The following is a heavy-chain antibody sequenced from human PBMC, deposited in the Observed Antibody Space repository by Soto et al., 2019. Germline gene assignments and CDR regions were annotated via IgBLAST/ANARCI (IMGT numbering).Heavy chain of an antibody. Sequence: PGGAPRLSWKASGFSFSTYSLSWGRQAPGKGLEWVSGFRASGDSTYYADSVEGRFTISRDNSKNTLYLQMNSLRAEDTAVYYCAKGDYYYYYGMDVWGQGTTVTVSS. CDR1: GFSFSTYS. CDR2: FRASGDST. CDR3: AKGDYYYYYGMDV. V-gene: IGHV3-23*01. J-gene: IGHJ6*02.